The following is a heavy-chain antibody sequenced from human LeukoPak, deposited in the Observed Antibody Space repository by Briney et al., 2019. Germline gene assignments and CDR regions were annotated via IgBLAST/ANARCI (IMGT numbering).Heavy chain of an antibody. J-gene: IGHJ6*02. V-gene: IGHV3-23*01. D-gene: IGHD3-10*01. Sequence: GSLRLSCAASGFTFSSYAMSWVRQAPGKGLEWVSAISGSGGSTYYADSVKGRFTISRDNSKNTLYLQMNSLRAEDAAVYYCAKDRFGSGYYYYGMDVWGQGTTVTVSS. CDR2: ISGSGGST. CDR3: AKDRFGSGYYYYGMDV. CDR1: GFTFSSYA.